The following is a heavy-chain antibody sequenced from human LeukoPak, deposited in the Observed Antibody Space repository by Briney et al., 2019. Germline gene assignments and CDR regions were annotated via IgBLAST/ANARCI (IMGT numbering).Heavy chain of an antibody. Sequence: GGSLRLSCAASGVTFSSYAMSWVRQAPGKGLEWVSAISGIVGSTYYADSVKGRFPISRDNSKNTLYLQMNSLRAEDTAVYYCAKGAPVATAYSRPGYWGQGTLVTVSS. V-gene: IGHV3-23*01. J-gene: IGHJ4*02. CDR3: AKGAPVATAYSRPGY. CDR1: GVTFSSYA. CDR2: ISGIVGST. D-gene: IGHD5-12*01.